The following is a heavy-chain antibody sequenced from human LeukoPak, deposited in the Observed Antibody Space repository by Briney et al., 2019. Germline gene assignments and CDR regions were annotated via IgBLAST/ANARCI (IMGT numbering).Heavy chain of an antibody. CDR3: ARDSGSIFDY. D-gene: IGHD3-22*01. Sequence: SETLSLTCTVSGGSISSYYWSWIRQPPGKGLEWIGYIYYSGSTNYNPSLKSRVTISVDTSKNQFSLKLSSVTAADTAVYYCARDSGSIFDYWGQRTLVTVSS. J-gene: IGHJ4*02. CDR1: GGSISSYY. V-gene: IGHV4-59*01. CDR2: IYYSGST.